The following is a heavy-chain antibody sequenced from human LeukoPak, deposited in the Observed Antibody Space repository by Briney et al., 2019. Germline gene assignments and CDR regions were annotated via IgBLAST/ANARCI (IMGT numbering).Heavy chain of an antibody. V-gene: IGHV3-30-3*01. Sequence: GGSLRLSCAASGFTFSSYAMHWVRQAPGKGLEWVAVISYDGSNKYYADSVKGRFTISRDNSKNTLYLQMNSLRAEDTAVYYCARDEYDSSGYYYNAFDIWGQGTMVTVSS. CDR2: ISYDGSNK. D-gene: IGHD3-22*01. CDR1: GFTFSSYA. CDR3: ARDEYDSSGYYYNAFDI. J-gene: IGHJ3*02.